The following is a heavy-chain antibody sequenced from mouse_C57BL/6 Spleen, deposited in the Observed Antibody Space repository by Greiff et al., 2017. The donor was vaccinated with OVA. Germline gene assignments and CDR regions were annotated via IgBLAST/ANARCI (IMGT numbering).Heavy chain of an antibody. CDR3: ARYWGSY. Sequence: EVKLMESGGGLVQPGGSLSLSCAASGFTFPDYYMSWVRQPPGKALEWLGFIRNKANGYTTEYSASVKGRFTISRDNSQSILYLQMNALRAEDSATYYCARYWGSYWGQGTLVTVSA. V-gene: IGHV7-3*01. CDR1: GFTFPDYY. CDR2: IRNKANGYTT. J-gene: IGHJ3*01.